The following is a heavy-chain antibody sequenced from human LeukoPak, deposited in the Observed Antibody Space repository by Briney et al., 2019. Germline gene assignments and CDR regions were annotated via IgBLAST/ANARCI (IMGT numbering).Heavy chain of an antibody. V-gene: IGHV3-23*01. Sequence: SGGSLRLSCAASGFTFSSYAMSWVRQAPGKGLEWVSAIRGSGGSAYYADSVKGRFTISRDNSKNTLYLQMNSLRAEDTAVYYCAKVRDYDILSGNDFDYWGQGTLVTVSS. CDR3: AKVRDYDILSGNDFDY. CDR2: IRGSGGSA. D-gene: IGHD3-9*01. J-gene: IGHJ4*02. CDR1: GFTFSSYA.